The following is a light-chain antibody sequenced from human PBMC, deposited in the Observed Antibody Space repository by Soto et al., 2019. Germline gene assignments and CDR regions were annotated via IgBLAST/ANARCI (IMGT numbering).Light chain of an antibody. Sequence: QSALAQPASVSGSPGQSITISCTGTSNDVGHFNYVSWFQQHPGKAPKLLIFDVNNWPSGVSDLFSGSKSGNTASLTISGLQPEDEADYYCTSFTTSDTFVFGSGTKLTVL. CDR1: SNDVGHFNY. J-gene: IGLJ1*01. CDR3: TSFTTSDTFV. V-gene: IGLV2-14*03. CDR2: DVN.